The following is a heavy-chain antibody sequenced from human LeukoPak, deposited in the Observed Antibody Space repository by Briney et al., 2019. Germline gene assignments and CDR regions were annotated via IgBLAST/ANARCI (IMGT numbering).Heavy chain of an antibody. CDR3: ARGDSGSYLFFDY. V-gene: IGHV3-53*01. J-gene: IGHJ4*02. Sequence: GGSLRLSCAASGFTVSSNYMSWVRPAPGKGLEWVSVIYSGGTTYYADSVKGRFTISRDNSKNTLYLQMNSLRAEDTAVYYCARGDSGSYLFFDYWGQGTLVTVSS. CDR1: GFTVSSNY. CDR2: IYSGGTT. D-gene: IGHD1-26*01.